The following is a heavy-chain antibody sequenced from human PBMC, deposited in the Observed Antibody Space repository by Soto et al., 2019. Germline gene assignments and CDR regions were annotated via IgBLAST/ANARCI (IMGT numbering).Heavy chain of an antibody. J-gene: IGHJ4*02. Sequence: GGSLRLSCAASGLTFSSYAMSWVRQAPGKGLEWVSAISGSGGSTHYADSVKGRFTISRDNSKNTLYLQMDSLRAEDTALYYCAKDRPPGGVVLSAISFDYWGQGTLVTVSS. CDR1: GLTFSSYA. CDR2: ISGSGGST. CDR3: AKDRPPGGVVLSAISFDY. D-gene: IGHD3-16*01. V-gene: IGHV3-23*01.